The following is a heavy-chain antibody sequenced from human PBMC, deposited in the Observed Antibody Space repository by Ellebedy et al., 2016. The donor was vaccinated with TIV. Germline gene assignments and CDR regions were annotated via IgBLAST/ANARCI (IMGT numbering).Heavy chain of an antibody. CDR1: GGSISDYY. CDR2: IYYTGST. D-gene: IGHD1-26*01. CDR3: ARGGASSKYFDY. Sequence: MPSETLSLTCTVSGGSISDYYWSRIRQPPGKGLEWIGFIYYTGSTNYNPCLKSRVTISVETSNNQFSLKLSSVTAADTAIYYCARGGASSKYFDYWGQGTLVTVSS. V-gene: IGHV4-59*01. J-gene: IGHJ4*02.